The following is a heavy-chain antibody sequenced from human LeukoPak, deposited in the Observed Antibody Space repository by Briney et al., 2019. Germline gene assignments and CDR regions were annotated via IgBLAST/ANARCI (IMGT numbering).Heavy chain of an antibody. V-gene: IGHV3-9*01. D-gene: IGHD7-27*01. CDR2: ISWNSGNI. CDR1: GFIFDDYA. CDR3: AKLTGATWGHTDSGAFAI. Sequence: GGSLRLSCAASGFIFDDYAMHWVRQAPGKGLEWVSGISWNSGNIGYADSVKGRFTISRDNAKNSLYLQMNSLRAEDTALYYCAKLTGATWGHTDSGAFAIWGQGTMVTVSS. J-gene: IGHJ3*02.